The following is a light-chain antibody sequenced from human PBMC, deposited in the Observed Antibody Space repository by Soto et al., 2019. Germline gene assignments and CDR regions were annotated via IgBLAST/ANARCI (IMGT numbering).Light chain of an antibody. CDR1: QGISSA. CDR3: QQFNSYAPS. V-gene: IGKV1-13*02. CDR2: DAS. J-gene: IGKJ2*03. Sequence: AIQLTQSPSSLSASVGDRVTITCRASQGISSALAWYQQKPGKTPKLLIYDASRLKSAVPSRFSGSGPGTDFTLTISSLQAEDFATYYCQQFNSYAPSVGQGTKREL.